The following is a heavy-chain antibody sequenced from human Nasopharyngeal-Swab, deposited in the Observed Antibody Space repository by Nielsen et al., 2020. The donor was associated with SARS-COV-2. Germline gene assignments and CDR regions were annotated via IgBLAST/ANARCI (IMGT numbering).Heavy chain of an antibody. Sequence: WIRQPPGKGLEWIGYIYRLGGTSYNPSFKSRVTISLDASNNQFSLRLSSVTAADTAMFYCARGTPFDYWGQGILVTVSS. D-gene: IGHD1-1*01. CDR3: ARGTPFDY. CDR2: IYRLGGT. J-gene: IGHJ4*02. V-gene: IGHV4-31*02.